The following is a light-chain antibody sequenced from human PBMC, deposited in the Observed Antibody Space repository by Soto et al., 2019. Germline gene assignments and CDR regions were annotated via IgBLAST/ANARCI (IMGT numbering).Light chain of an antibody. V-gene: IGKV3-11*01. J-gene: IGKJ1*01. CDR3: QQYNNSLWT. Sequence: IVLTQCPATLSLSKGERATLSCRASQSVSSYLAWYQQKPGQAPRLLIYDASNRATGIPARFSGSGSGTDFTLTISSLEPEDFAVYYCQQYNNSLWTFGQGTIVDIK. CDR1: QSVSSY. CDR2: DAS.